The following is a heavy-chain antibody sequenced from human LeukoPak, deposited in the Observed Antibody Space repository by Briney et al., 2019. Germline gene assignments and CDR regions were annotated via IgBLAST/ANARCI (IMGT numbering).Heavy chain of an antibody. Sequence: SETLSLTCTVSGGSISSGGYYWSWIRQHLGKGLEWIGYIYYSGSTYYNPSLKSRVTISVDTSKNQFSLKLSSVTAADTAVYYCARVIKYSSSWPRVTWFDPWGQGTLVTVSS. CDR3: ARVIKYSSSWPRVTWFDP. J-gene: IGHJ5*02. D-gene: IGHD6-13*01. CDR2: IYYSGST. CDR1: GGSISSGGYY. V-gene: IGHV4-31*03.